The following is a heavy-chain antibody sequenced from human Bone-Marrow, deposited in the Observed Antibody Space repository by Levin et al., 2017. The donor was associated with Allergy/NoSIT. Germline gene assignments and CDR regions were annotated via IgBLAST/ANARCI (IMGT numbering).Heavy chain of an antibody. CDR1: GFSFSNYW. CDR2: IKQDGSEK. D-gene: IGHD2-15*01. J-gene: IGHJ5*02. CDR3: ATDGSAGSNSRNWFDP. V-gene: IGHV3-7*03. Sequence: HTGGSLRLSCEGSGFSFSNYWMNWVRQAPGKGLEWVANIKQDGSEKYYVDSVKGRFTISRDNTKNSLYLQMNSLRADDTAMYYCATDGSAGSNSRNWFDPWGQGTLVTVSS.